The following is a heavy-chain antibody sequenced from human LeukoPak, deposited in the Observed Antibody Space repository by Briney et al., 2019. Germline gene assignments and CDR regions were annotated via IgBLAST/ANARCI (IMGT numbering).Heavy chain of an antibody. CDR1: GFTFSSYW. CDR2: IKQDGSET. Sequence: GGSLRLSCAASGFTFSSYWMSWVRQAPGKGLEWVANIKQDGSETYYVDSVKGRFSISRDNAKNSLYLQMNSLRAEDTAVYYCARVDRVTAIDYWGQGTLVTVSS. V-gene: IGHV3-7*01. J-gene: IGHJ4*02. CDR3: ARVDRVTAIDY. D-gene: IGHD2-21*02.